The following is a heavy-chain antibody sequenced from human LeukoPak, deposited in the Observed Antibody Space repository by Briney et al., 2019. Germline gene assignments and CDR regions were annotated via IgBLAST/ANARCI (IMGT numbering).Heavy chain of an antibody. Sequence: ASVTVSCKASGYTFSDYYMHWVRQAPGQGLEWMGWINPNSGGTNSAQKFQGRVTMTRDTSISTAYMELSRLRSDDTAVYYCARGSSSFPSLPQDYWGQGTLVTVSS. CDR3: ARGSSSFPSLPQDY. D-gene: IGHD6-13*01. V-gene: IGHV1-2*02. CDR2: INPNSGGT. CDR1: GYTFSDYY. J-gene: IGHJ4*02.